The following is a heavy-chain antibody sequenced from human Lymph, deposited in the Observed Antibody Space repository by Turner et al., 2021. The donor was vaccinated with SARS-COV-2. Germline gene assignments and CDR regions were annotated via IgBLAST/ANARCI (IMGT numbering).Heavy chain of an antibody. CDR3: ARAVICGGDCYTFDY. CDR2: INTSGGTT. V-gene: IGHV1-46*03. J-gene: IGHJ4*02. CDR1: GYTFTRDY. D-gene: IGHD2-21*02. Sequence: QLQLVQSGSDVKKPGASVKVSCKASGYTFTRDYMHWVRQAPGQGPEWMGIINTSGGTTNYAQKFQGRVTMTRDTSTSTIYMDLSSLRSEDTAVYYCARAVICGGDCYTFDYWGQGTLVTVSS.